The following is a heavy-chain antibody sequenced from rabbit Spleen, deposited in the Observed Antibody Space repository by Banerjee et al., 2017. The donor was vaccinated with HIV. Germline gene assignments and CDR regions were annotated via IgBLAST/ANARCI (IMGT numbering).Heavy chain of an antibody. CDR3: ARGSATMTMVITGYYLPL. D-gene: IGHD2-1*01. J-gene: IGHJ4*01. V-gene: IGHV1S40*01. Sequence: QSLEESGGGLVKPGTSLTLTCTTSGFSFNSIFWICWVRQAPGKGLEWVACIYAGSSGGTYYASWAKGRFTISKTSSTTVTLQLNSLTAADTATYFCARGSATMTMVITGYYLPLWGPGTLVTVS. CDR2: IYAGSSGGT. CDR1: GFSFNSIFW.